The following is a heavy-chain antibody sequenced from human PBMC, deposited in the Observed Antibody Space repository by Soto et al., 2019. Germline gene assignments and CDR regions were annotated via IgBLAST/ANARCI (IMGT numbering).Heavy chain of an antibody. D-gene: IGHD3-22*01. J-gene: IGHJ5*02. V-gene: IGHV5-10-1*01. CDR1: GYSFTSYW. CDR2: IDPSDSYT. CDR3: ARHCEEYYDSSGYYSNWFDP. Sequence: PGESLKISCKGSGYSFTSYWISWVRQMPGKGLEWMGRIDPSDSYTNYSPSFQGHVTISADKSISTAYLQWSSLKASDTAMYYCARHCEEYYDSSGYYSNWFDPWGQGTLVTVSS.